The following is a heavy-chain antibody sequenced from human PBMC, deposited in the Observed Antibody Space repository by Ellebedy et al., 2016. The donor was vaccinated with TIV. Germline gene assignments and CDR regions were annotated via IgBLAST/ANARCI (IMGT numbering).Heavy chain of an antibody. V-gene: IGHV1-2*04. Sequence: AASVKVSCKAFGYTFTGYYMHWVRQAPGQGLEWMGWINPNSGGTNYAQKFQGWVTMTRDTSISTAYMELSRLRSDDTAVYYCARLKLSDTAMVAFDYWGQGTLVTVSS. CDR1: GYTFTGYY. CDR3: ARLKLSDTAMVAFDY. J-gene: IGHJ4*02. D-gene: IGHD5-18*01. CDR2: INPNSGGT.